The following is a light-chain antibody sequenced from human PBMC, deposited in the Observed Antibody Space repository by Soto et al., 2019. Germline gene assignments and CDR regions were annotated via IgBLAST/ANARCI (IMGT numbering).Light chain of an antibody. CDR1: QGIRTD. Sequence: DIQITQSPSSLSASVRNRLTITYRESQGIRTDLGWFQQTPGKAPKRLIYTASSLQSGVPSKFSSSGAGTECTRTISGLQPEDVATDYCLQYNSYTRTFGQGTKVDIK. J-gene: IGKJ1*01. V-gene: IGKV1-17*01. CDR2: TAS. CDR3: LQYNSYTRT.